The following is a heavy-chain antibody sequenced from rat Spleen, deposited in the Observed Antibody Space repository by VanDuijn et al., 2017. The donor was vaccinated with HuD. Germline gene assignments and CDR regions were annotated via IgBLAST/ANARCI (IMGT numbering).Heavy chain of an antibody. CDR1: GFNFNDYL. Sequence: EVQLVESGGGLVQPGNSLKLSCAASGFNFNDYLMGWVRQAPGKGLEWIGELNKDSITKNKTPSLKNKFTISRENAQNTLYLQMSKLGSEDTAIYYCARGGNYYSSYRYNNLDYWGQGVMVTVSS. CDR2: LNKDSITK. D-gene: IGHD1-2*01. CDR3: ARGGNYYSSYRYNNLDY. V-gene: IGHV4-2*01. J-gene: IGHJ2*01.